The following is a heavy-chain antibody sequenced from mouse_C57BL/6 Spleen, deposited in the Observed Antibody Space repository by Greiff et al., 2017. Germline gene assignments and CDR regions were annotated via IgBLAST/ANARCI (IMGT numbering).Heavy chain of an antibody. J-gene: IGHJ2*01. V-gene: IGHV1-55*01. CDR2: IYPGSGST. Sequence: VQLQQSGAELVKPGASVKMSCKASGYTFTSYWITWVKPRPGQGLEWIGDIYPGSGSTNYNEKFKSKATLTVYTSSSTAYMQLSSLTSEDSAVXSCARYDYDYWGQGTTLTVSS. CDR1: GYTFTSYW. CDR3: ARYDYDY. D-gene: IGHD2-4*01.